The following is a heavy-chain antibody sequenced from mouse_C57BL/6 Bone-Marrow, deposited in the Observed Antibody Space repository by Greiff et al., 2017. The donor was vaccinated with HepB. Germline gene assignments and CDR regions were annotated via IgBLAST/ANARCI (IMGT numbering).Heavy chain of an antibody. D-gene: IGHD3-2*02. CDR3: TRRQLRLQYYFDY. CDR2: IRNKANNHAT. V-gene: IGHV6-6*01. J-gene: IGHJ2*01. CDR1: GFTFSDAW. Sequence: DVKLVESGGGLVQPGGSMKLSCAASGFTFSDAWMDWVRQSPEKGLEWVAEIRNKANNHATYYAESVKGRFTISRDDSKSSVYLQMNSLRAEDTGIYYCTRRQLRLQYYFDYWGQGTTLTVSS.